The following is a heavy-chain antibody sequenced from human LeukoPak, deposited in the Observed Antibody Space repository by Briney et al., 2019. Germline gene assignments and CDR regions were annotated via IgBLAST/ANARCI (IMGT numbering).Heavy chain of an antibody. D-gene: IGHD2-2*01. CDR1: GYTFNNYG. V-gene: IGHV1-18*01. J-gene: IGHJ4*02. CDR2: ISVYSGKT. Sequence: ASVKVSCKASGYTFNNYGISWVRQAPGQGLEWMGWISVYSGKTNYAQKLQGRVTTTTDTPTSTAYMELRSLRSDDTAVYYCARVYCSSTSCYEGGLFDYWGQGTLVTVSS. CDR3: ARVYCSSTSCYEGGLFDY.